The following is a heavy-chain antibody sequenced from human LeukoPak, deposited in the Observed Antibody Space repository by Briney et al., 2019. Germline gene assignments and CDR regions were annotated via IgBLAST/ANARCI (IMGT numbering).Heavy chain of an antibody. CDR1: GYTFTCYG. J-gene: IGHJ4*02. D-gene: IGHD2-2*01. CDR3: ARGGYCSSTSCYPILIFDY. Sequence: ASVKVSCKASGYTFTCYGISWVRQAPGQGLEWMGWISAYNGNTNYAQKLQGRVTMTTDTSMSTAYMELRSLRSDDTAVYYCARGGYCSSTSCYPILIFDYWGQGTLVTVSS. V-gene: IGHV1-18*01. CDR2: ISAYNGNT.